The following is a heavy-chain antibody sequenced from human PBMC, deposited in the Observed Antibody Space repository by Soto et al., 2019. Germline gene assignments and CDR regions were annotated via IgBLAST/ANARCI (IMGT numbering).Heavy chain of an antibody. J-gene: IGHJ5*02. CDR1: GGTVASSHW. D-gene: IGHD2-21*02. CDR3: AREIVTAGGNNYFDP. CDR2: VYHTGDT. V-gene: IGHV4-4*02. Sequence: PSETLSLTCGVSGGTVASSHWWSWVRQSPGGGLEWIGNVYHTGDTNLSPSLQSRVTISVDKSNNQFSLRLNSLTAADTAVYFCAREIVTAGGNNYFDPWGPGTPVTVSS.